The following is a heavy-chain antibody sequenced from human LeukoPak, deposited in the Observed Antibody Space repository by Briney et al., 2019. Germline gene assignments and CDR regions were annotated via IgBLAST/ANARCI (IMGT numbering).Heavy chain of an antibody. CDR3: ARETPYGSGSYPFDY. J-gene: IGHJ4*02. D-gene: IGHD3-10*01. Sequence: NPSETLSLTCTVSGGSISSYYWNWIRQPPGKGLEWIGYIYNTGNTNNNPSLKSRVTISVDTSKNHFSLKLSSVTAADTAVYYCARETPYGSGSYPFDYWGQGILVTVSS. CDR2: IYNTGNT. V-gene: IGHV4-59*01. CDR1: GGSISSYY.